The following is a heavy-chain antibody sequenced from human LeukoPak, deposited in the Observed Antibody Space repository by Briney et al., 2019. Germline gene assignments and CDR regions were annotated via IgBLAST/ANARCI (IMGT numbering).Heavy chain of an antibody. CDR3: ARGLNWETY. V-gene: IGHV3-7*01. D-gene: IGHD7-27*01. CDR2: IKTDGSLI. Sequence: GGSLRLSCVASGFTFSSYWMTWVRQAPGKGLEWVANIKTDGSLIYYVDSVKGRFTISRDNAKNSLYLQMNSLRVEDTAVYYCARGLNWETYWGQGTLVSVSS. J-gene: IGHJ4*02. CDR1: GFTFSSYW.